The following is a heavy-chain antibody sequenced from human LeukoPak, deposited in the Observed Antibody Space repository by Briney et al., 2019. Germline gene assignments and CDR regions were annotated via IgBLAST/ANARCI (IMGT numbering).Heavy chain of an antibody. V-gene: IGHV3-7*01. Sequence: GGSLRLSCTASGFSFNTYWMTWVRQAPGKGLEWVANIKPDGDTTNYLDFVKGRFTISRDNAKSSLHLQMNGLTAEDTAVYYCSRGPSTTLTTFWGQGTMVTVSS. CDR3: SRGPSTTLTTF. D-gene: IGHD4-17*01. CDR1: GFSFNTYW. CDR2: IKPDGDTT. J-gene: IGHJ4*02.